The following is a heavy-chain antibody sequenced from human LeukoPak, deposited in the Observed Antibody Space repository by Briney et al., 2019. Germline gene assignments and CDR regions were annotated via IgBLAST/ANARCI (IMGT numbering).Heavy chain of an antibody. CDR1: GFTFSSHS. J-gene: IGHJ5*02. Sequence: GGSLRLSCAASGFTFSSHSMNWVRQAPGKGLEWVSAISGGGVSTYYADSVKGRFTISRDNSKNTLYLQMNSLRAEDMAVYYCAKGGYGLNWFDPWGQGTLVTVSS. D-gene: IGHD5-18*01. CDR2: ISGGGVST. V-gene: IGHV3-23*01. CDR3: AKGGYGLNWFDP.